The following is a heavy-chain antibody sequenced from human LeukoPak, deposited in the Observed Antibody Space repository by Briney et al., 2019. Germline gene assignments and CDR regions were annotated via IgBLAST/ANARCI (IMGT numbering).Heavy chain of an antibody. J-gene: IGHJ4*02. CDR2: ISSGSSTI. CDR3: ARGANHITIFGVVSY. CDR1: GFTFSSYT. Sequence: GGSLRLSCAASGFTFSSYTMNWVRQAPGKGLEWVSHISSGSSTIYYADSVKGRFTISRDNAKNSLYLQMNSLRAEDTAVYYCARGANHITIFGVVSYWGQGTLVTVSS. D-gene: IGHD3-3*01. V-gene: IGHV3-48*01.